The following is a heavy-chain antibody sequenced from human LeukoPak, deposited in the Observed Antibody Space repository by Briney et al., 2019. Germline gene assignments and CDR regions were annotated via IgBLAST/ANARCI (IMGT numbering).Heavy chain of an antibody. CDR1: GFTFSSYA. Sequence: GGSLRLSCAASGFTFSSYAMHWVRQAPGKGLEWVAVISYDGSNKYYADSVKGRFTISRDNSKNTLYLQMNSLRAEDTAVYYCARDLRDTAMVNGDYWGQGTLVTVSS. D-gene: IGHD5-18*01. CDR3: ARDLRDTAMVNGDY. CDR2: ISYDGSNK. J-gene: IGHJ4*02. V-gene: IGHV3-30-3*01.